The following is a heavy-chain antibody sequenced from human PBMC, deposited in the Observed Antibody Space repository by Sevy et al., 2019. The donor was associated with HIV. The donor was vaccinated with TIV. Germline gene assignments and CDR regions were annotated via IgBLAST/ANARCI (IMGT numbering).Heavy chain of an antibody. J-gene: IGHJ4*02. CDR3: ARDSRGTFDY. D-gene: IGHD3-16*01. Sequence: GGSLRLSCAASGFTFSSYAMHWVRQAPGKGLEWVAVITYDGSNKYYADSVKGRFTISRDKSKNTLYLQMNSLRAEDTAVYDCARDSRGTFDYWGQGTLVTVSS. V-gene: IGHV3-30-3*01. CDR2: ITYDGSNK. CDR1: GFTFSSYA.